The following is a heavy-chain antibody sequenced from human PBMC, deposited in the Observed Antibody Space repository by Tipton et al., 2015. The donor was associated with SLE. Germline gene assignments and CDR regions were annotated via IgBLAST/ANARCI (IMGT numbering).Heavy chain of an antibody. Sequence: TLSLTCAVSGYSISSGYYWGWIRQSPVKGLEWIGIVYRTAYYNPSLKSRVTISADTSKNQFSLKLSSVTAADTAVYYCASGGYGSGSHYLGGWFDPWGRGTLVTVSS. V-gene: IGHV4-38-2*01. CDR2: VYRTA. D-gene: IGHD3-10*01. CDR3: ASGGYGSGSHYLGGWFDP. J-gene: IGHJ5*02. CDR1: GYSISSGYY.